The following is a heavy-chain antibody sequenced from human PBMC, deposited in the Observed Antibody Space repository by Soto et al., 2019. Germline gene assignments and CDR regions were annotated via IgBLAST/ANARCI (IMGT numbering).Heavy chain of an antibody. CDR1: VYTFTSYG. Sequence: SVKVSCKASVYTFTSYGISWVRQAPGQGLEWMGWISAYNGNTNYAQKLQGRVTMTTDTSTSTAYMELRSLRSDDTAVYYCARDLELAYCGGDCYSQAFDIWGQGTMVT. J-gene: IGHJ3*02. D-gene: IGHD2-21*02. CDR2: ISAYNGNT. CDR3: ARDLELAYCGGDCYSQAFDI. V-gene: IGHV1-18*04.